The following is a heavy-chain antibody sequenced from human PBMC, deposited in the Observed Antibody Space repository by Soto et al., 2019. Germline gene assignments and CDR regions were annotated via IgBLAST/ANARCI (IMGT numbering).Heavy chain of an antibody. Sequence: PSETLSLTCAVSGGSISSGGYSWSWIRQPPGKGLEWIGYTYHSGSTYYNPSLKSRVTISVDRSKNQFSLKLSSVTAADTALYYCARAINGSMTTVTREYYYYYYGMDVWGQGTTVTVSS. J-gene: IGHJ6*02. V-gene: IGHV4-30-2*01. CDR1: GGSISSGGYS. CDR3: ARAINGSMTTVTREYYYYYYGMDV. D-gene: IGHD4-17*01. CDR2: TYHSGST.